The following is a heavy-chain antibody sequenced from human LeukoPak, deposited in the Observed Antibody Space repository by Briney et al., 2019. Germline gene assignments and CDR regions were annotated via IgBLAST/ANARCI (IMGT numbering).Heavy chain of an antibody. CDR1: GFTFSDYY. D-gene: IGHD5-18*01. CDR2: ISSSSSYT. Sequence: GGSLRLSCVASGFTFSDYYMSWIRQAPGKGLEWVSYISSSSSYTNYADSVKGRFTISRDNAKNSLYLQLNSLRAEDTAVYYCARGGYSYGSPFDYWGQGTLVTVSS. CDR3: ARGGYSYGSPFDY. J-gene: IGHJ4*02. V-gene: IGHV3-11*06.